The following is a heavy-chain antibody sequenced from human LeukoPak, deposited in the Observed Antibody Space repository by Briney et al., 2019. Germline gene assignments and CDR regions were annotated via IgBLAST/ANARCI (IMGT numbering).Heavy chain of an antibody. V-gene: IGHV4-34*01. J-gene: IGHJ6*03. CDR2: INHSGST. D-gene: IGHD6-13*01. Sequence: SETLSLTCAVYGGSFSGYYWSWIRQPPGKGLEWIGEINHSGSTNYNPSLKSRVTISVDTSKNQFSLKLSSVTAADTAVYYCARGTLEPGIAAAGHLRPSYYMDVWGKGTTVTVSS. CDR1: GGSFSGYY. CDR3: ARGTLEPGIAAAGHLRPSYYMDV.